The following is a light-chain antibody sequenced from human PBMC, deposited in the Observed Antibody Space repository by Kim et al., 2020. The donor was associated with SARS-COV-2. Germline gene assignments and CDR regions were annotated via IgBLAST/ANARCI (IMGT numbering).Light chain of an antibody. V-gene: IGKV1-5*03. Sequence: DIQMTQSPSTLSASVGDRVTITCRASQSFSTWLAWYQQKPGKAPKLLIYRASSLESGVPSMFSGSGSGTEFTLTISSLQPDDFTTFYCLQYYDYPLTFGGGTKLEI. CDR1: QSFSTW. CDR3: LQYYDYPLT. CDR2: RAS. J-gene: IGKJ4*01.